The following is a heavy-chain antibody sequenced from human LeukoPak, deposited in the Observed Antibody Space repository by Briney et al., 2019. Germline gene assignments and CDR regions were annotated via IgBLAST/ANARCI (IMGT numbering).Heavy chain of an antibody. D-gene: IGHD6-19*01. Sequence: SETLSLTCTVSGGSISSYYWSWIRQRAGKGLEWMGRIYTSGSTNYNPSLKSRVTMSVDTSKNQFSLKLSSVTAADTAVYYCARDQGIAVAGDWYFDLWGRGTLVTVSS. J-gene: IGHJ2*01. CDR1: GGSISSYY. CDR3: ARDQGIAVAGDWYFDL. V-gene: IGHV4-4*07. CDR2: IYTSGST.